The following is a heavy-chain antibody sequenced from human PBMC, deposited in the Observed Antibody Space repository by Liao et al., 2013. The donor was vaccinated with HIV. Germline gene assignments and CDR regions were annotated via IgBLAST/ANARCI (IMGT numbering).Heavy chain of an antibody. CDR2: IYSSGTT. V-gene: IGHV4-4*07. CDR3: ARDGPGYCSGGICNSPYDF. J-gene: IGHJ4*02. D-gene: IGHD2-15*01. CDR1: GGSINTFF. Sequence: QVQLQESGPGLLKPSETLSLTCTVSGGSINTFFWSWLRQPAGKGLEWIGQIYSSGTTYYNPSLKSRVTMSVDTSKNQFSLRLTSVTAADTAVYYCARDGPGYCSGGICNSPYDFWGQGTLVTVSS.